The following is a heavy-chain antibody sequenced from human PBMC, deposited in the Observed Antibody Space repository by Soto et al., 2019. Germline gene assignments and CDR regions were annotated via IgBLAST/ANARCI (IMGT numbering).Heavy chain of an antibody. CDR1: GGSISSYY. J-gene: IGHJ4*02. V-gene: IGHV4-59*01. CDR2: IYYSGST. Sequence: SETLSLTCTVSGGSISSYYWSWIRQPPGKGLEWIGYIYYSGSTNYNPSLKSRVTISVDTSKSQFSLKLSSVTAADTAVYYCARAGAARYFYYCGRGTLVTVSS. CDR3: ARAGAARYFYY. D-gene: IGHD6-6*01.